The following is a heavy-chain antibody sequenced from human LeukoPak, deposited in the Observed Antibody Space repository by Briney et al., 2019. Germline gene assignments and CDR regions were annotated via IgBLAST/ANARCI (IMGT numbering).Heavy chain of an antibody. J-gene: IGHJ3*02. Sequence: ASVKVSCKASGYTFTNYYIHWVRQAPGQGLEWMGLINPGGGNTNYAQNFQGRVTMTRDTSASTVYMELSRLRSDDTAVYYCALSDDAFDIWGQGTMVTVSS. CDR2: INPGGGNT. CDR1: GYTFTNYY. CDR3: ALSDDAFDI. V-gene: IGHV1-46*01.